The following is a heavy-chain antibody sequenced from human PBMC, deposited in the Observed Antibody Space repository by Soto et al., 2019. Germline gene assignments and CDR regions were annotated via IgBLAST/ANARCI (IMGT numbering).Heavy chain of an antibody. CDR2: ISAYNGNT. D-gene: IGHD1-1*01. CDR3: ARDEAYKWNDGGWFDP. J-gene: IGHJ5*02. CDR1: GYTFTSYG. Sequence: QVQLVQSGAEVKKPGASVKVSCKASGYTFTSYGISWVRQASGQGLEWMGWISAYNGNTKYAQKLQGRVTMTTDTSTSPAYMELRSLRSDDTAVYYCARDEAYKWNDGGWFDPWGQGTVVTVSS. V-gene: IGHV1-18*01.